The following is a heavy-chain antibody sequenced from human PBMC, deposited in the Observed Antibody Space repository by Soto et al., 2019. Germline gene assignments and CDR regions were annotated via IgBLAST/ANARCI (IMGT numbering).Heavy chain of an antibody. D-gene: IGHD2-21*02. J-gene: IGHJ5*02. CDR2: IHSGGDT. CDR1: GLTVSKND. V-gene: IGHV3-66*01. Sequence: GGSLRLSCAVFGLTVSKNDINWVRQTPGKGLEWVSLIHSGGDTYYADSVKGRFTISRDNSKNTVSLQMDSLRVEDTAVYYCARDPFGGNFGRDDIDPWGQGTLVTVS. CDR3: ARDPFGGNFGRDDIDP.